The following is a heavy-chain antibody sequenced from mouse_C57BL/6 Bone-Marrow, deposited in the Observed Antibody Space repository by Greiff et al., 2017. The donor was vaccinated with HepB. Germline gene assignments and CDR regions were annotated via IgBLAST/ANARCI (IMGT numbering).Heavy chain of an antibody. CDR1: GYTFPSYW. D-gene: IGHD2-5*01. V-gene: IGHV1-52*01. CDR3: ARWDYSNPNWYFDV. J-gene: IGHJ1*03. Sequence: VQLQQPGAELVRPGSSVKLSCKASGYTFPSYWMHWVKQRPIQGLEWIGNIDPSDSETHYNQKFKDKATLTVDKSSSTAYMQLSSLTSEDSAVYYCARWDYSNPNWYFDVWGTGTTVTVSS. CDR2: IDPSDSET.